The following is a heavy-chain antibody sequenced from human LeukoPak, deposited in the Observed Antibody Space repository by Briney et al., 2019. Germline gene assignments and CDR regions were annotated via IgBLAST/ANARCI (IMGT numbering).Heavy chain of an antibody. Sequence: GGSLRLSCAASGFTFSSYGMHWVRQAPGKGLEWVAVISYDGSNKYYADSVKGRFTISRDNSKNTLYLQMNSLRAEDTAVYYCAKESGSDPQSSDYWGQGTLVTVSS. CDR3: AKESGSDPQSSDY. CDR2: ISYDGSNK. J-gene: IGHJ4*02. V-gene: IGHV3-30*18. D-gene: IGHD1-26*01. CDR1: GFTFSSYG.